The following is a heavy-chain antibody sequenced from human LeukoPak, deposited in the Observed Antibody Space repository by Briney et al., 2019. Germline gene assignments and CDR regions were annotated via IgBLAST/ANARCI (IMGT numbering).Heavy chain of an antibody. D-gene: IGHD5-24*01. CDR2: ISAYNGNT. V-gene: IGHV1-18*01. J-gene: IGHJ4*02. CDR3: ARFERRDGYNYGDY. Sequence: ASVKVSCKASGYTFTNYGISWVRQAPGKGLEWMGWISAYNGNTNYAQKLQGRVTMTTDTSTSTAYMELRSLRSDDTAVYYCARFERRDGYNYGDYWGQGTLVTVSS. CDR1: GYTFTNYG.